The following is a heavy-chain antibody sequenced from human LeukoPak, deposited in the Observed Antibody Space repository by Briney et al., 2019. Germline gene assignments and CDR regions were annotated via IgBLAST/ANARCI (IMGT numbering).Heavy chain of an antibody. CDR1: GFTFDDYA. Sequence: PGRSLRLSCAASGFTFDDYAMHWVRQAPGKGLEWVSGISWNSGSIGYADSVEGRFTISRDNAKNSLYLQMNSLRAEDTALYYCAKVDGGWCGKGSTWGQGTLVTVSS. D-gene: IGHD6-19*01. CDR2: ISWNSGSI. CDR3: AKVDGGWCGKGST. V-gene: IGHV3-9*01. J-gene: IGHJ5*02.